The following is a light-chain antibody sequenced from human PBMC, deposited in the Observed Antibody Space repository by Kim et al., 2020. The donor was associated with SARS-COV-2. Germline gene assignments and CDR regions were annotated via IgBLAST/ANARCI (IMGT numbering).Light chain of an antibody. Sequence: QSALTQPASVSGSPGQSITISCTGTSSDVGGYYFVSWYQQHPGKAPKLMIYSVNNRPSGISDLFSCSKSGNTSSLTISVLQAEDEAYYYCSSYTSSSNVVFGGGTQLTVL. J-gene: IGLJ2*01. CDR2: SVN. CDR1: SSDVGGYYF. CDR3: SSYTSSSNVV. V-gene: IGLV2-14*03.